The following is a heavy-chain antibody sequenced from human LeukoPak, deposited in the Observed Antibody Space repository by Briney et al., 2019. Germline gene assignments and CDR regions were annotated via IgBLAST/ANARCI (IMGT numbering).Heavy chain of an antibody. J-gene: IGHJ5*02. V-gene: IGHV4-31*03. CDR3: ARDRAYPRGLVVAATGIDP. D-gene: IGHD2-15*01. Sequence: SETLSLTCTVSGGSISSGGYHWSWIRQHPGKGLEWIGYIYYSGSTYYNPSLKSRVTISVDTSKNQFSLKLSSVTAADTAVYYCARDRAYPRGLVVAATGIDPWGQGTLVTVSS. CDR1: GGSISSGGYH. CDR2: IYYSGST.